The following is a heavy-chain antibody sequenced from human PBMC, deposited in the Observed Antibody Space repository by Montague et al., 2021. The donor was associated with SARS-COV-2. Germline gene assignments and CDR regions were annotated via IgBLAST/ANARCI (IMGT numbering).Heavy chain of an antibody. Sequence: SETLSLTCTVAGGSIGTYYWNWIRQSPGKGLEWLGYIYYTGSTKYSPSLKGRVTISMDTSRDQLSLRLKSVTAADTAVYYGARDNYGDWGYYGLDVWGQGTTVIVSS. CDR1: GGSIGTYY. J-gene: IGHJ6*02. D-gene: IGHD4-17*01. V-gene: IGHV4-59*01. CDR3: ARDNYGDWGYYGLDV. CDR2: IYYTGST.